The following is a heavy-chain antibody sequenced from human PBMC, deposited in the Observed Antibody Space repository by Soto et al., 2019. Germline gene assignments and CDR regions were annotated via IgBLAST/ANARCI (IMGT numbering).Heavy chain of an antibody. CDR2: INAGNGNT. CDR3: ARSGAWPYFDY. V-gene: IGHV1-3*01. J-gene: IGHJ4*02. CDR1: GYTFTSYA. Sequence: ASVKVSCKASGYTFTSYAMHWVRQAPGQRLEWMGWINAGNGNTKYSQKFQGRVTITRDTSATTAYVELSSLRSEDTAIYFCARSGAWPYFDYWGQGTLVTVSS. D-gene: IGHD6-25*01.